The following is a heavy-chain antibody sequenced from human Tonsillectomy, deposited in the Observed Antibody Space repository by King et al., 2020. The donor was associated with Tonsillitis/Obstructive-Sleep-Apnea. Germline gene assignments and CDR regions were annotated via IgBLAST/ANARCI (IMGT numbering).Heavy chain of an antibody. Sequence: VQLVESGAEVKKPGASVKVSCTASGYTFTGYYMHWVRQAPGQGLEWMGIINPSGGSTSYAQKFQGRVTMTRDTSTSTVYMELSSLRSEDTAVYYCSGGGGDPRDYYMDVWGKGTTVTVSS. J-gene: IGHJ6*03. V-gene: IGHV1-46*01. D-gene: IGHD2-21*02. CDR3: SGGGGDPRDYYMDV. CDR2: INPSGGST. CDR1: GYTFTGYY.